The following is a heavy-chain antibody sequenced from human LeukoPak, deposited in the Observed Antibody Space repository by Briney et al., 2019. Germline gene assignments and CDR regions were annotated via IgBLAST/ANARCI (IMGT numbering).Heavy chain of an antibody. CDR1: GFTFSSYW. CDR2: IKSDGSST. Sequence: GGSLRLSCAASGFTFSSYWMHWVRQAPGKGLVWVSRIKSDGSSTNYADSVKGRCTISRDNAKSTLYLQMNSLRAEDTAVYYCARGTGYYVLDYWGQGTLVTVSS. CDR3: ARGTGYYVLDY. V-gene: IGHV3-74*01. D-gene: IGHD3-22*01. J-gene: IGHJ4*02.